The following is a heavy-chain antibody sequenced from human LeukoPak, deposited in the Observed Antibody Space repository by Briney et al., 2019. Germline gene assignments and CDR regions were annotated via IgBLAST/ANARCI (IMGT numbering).Heavy chain of an antibody. V-gene: IGHV4-30-4*01. D-gene: IGHD3-10*01. Sequence: SQTLSLTCTVSGGSISSGDYYWSWIRQLPGKGLEWIGYIYYSGSTYYNPSLKSRVTISVDTSKNQFSLKLSSVTAADTAVYYCARGMVRGVIKTSDRDNWFDPWGQGTLVTVSS. CDR3: ARGMVRGVIKTSDRDNWFDP. J-gene: IGHJ5*02. CDR1: GGSISSGDYY. CDR2: IYYSGST.